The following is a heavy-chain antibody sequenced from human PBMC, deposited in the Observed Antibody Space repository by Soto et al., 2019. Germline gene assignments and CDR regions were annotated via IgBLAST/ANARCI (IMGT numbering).Heavy chain of an antibody. CDR1: GGSISSYY. CDR3: ARGRGQQSGY. D-gene: IGHD3-10*01. J-gene: IGHJ4*02. Sequence: QVQLQESGPGLVKPSETLSLTCTVSGGSISSYYWSWIRQPPGKGLEWIGYIYYSGSTNYNPSLKSRVPISVDTSKNQFSLKLSSVTAADTAVYYCARGRGQQSGYWGQGTLVTVSS. V-gene: IGHV4-59*01. CDR2: IYYSGST.